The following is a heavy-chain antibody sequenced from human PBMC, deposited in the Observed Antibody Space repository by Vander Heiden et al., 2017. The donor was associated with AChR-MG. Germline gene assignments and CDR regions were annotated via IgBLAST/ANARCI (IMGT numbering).Heavy chain of an antibody. V-gene: IGHV4-34*01. CDR2: INQSGGT. Sequence: QVHLQQWGAGLLKPSETRSLTCAVQGGSFSGDYWTWIRQPPGKGLEWIGEINQSGGTNYNPSLKSRVTISLDTSKNQFSLTLASVTAADTSVYYCARGAEGARNMVRGLLSRHFALDVWGQGTTVIVS. J-gene: IGHJ6*02. CDR3: ARGAEGARNMVRGLLSRHFALDV. D-gene: IGHD3-10*01. CDR1: GGSFSGDY.